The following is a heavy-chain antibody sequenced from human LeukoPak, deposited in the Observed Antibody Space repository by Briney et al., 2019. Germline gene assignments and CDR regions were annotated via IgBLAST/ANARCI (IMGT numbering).Heavy chain of an antibody. CDR1: GFTFSRYD. CDR3: ARGRGQYSSSEERDDAFDI. J-gene: IGHJ3*02. Sequence: GGSLRLSCAASGFTFSRYDMHWVRQVIGKGLEWVSAIGTVGDTYYPGSVKGRFTISRDNSKNTLYLQMNSLRAEDTAVYYCARGRGQYSSSEERDDAFDIWGQGTMVTVSS. D-gene: IGHD6-6*01. V-gene: IGHV3-13*01. CDR2: IGTVGDT.